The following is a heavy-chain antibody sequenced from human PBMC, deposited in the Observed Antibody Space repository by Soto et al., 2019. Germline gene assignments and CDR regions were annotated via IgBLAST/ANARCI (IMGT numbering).Heavy chain of an antibody. CDR3: AKGEPMISQDYSNYVPYYYGMDV. CDR1: GFTFSSYA. Sequence: PGGSLRLSCAASGFTFSSYAMSWVRQAPGKGLEWVSAISGSGGSTYYADSVKGRFTISRDNSKNTLYLQMNSLRAEDTAVYYCAKGEPMISQDYSNYVPYYYGMDVWGQGTTVTVSS. CDR2: ISGSGGST. D-gene: IGHD4-4*01. J-gene: IGHJ6*02. V-gene: IGHV3-23*01.